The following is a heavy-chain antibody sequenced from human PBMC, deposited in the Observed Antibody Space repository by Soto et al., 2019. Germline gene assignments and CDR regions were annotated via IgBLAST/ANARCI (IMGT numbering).Heavy chain of an antibody. J-gene: IGHJ4*02. Sequence: GGSLRLSWAASGFTFSSYAMHWVRQAPGKGLEWVAVISYDGSNKYYADSVKGRFTISRDNSRNTLYLQMNSLRGEDTAIYYCARGDRFSGWIYWGQGTLVTV. V-gene: IGHV3-30*14. CDR2: ISYDGSNK. CDR1: GFTFSSYA. D-gene: IGHD6-19*01. CDR3: ARGDRFSGWIY.